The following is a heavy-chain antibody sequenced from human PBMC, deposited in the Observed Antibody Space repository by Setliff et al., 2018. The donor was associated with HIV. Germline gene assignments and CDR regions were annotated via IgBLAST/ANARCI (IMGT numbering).Heavy chain of an antibody. Sequence: PSETLSLTCTVSGASISSYYWSWIRQPPGKGLEWIGYIYYSGSTNYNPSLKSRVIISVNTYKNQFSLKVRSVTAADTAMYYCAREIQFSATTYYYYYMDDWGRGTPVTVSS. CDR1: GASISSYY. V-gene: IGHV4-59*12. CDR3: AREIQFSATTYYYYYMDD. D-gene: IGHD5-18*01. CDR2: IYYSGST. J-gene: IGHJ6*03.